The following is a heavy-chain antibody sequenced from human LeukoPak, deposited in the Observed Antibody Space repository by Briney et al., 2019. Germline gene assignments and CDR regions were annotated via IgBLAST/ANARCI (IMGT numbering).Heavy chain of an antibody. CDR2: ISGSGTST. CDR1: GFTFSDYA. J-gene: IGHJ1*01. D-gene: IGHD4-11*01. Sequence: PGGSLRLSCGGSGFTFSDYAMSWVRQAAGKGLEWVSVISGSGTSTNYADPVKGRFTISRDNSKNVLYLQMNSLRAEDTAVYYCAKENYDYSKYQHWGQGTLVTVSS. V-gene: IGHV3-23*01. CDR3: AKENYDYSKYQH.